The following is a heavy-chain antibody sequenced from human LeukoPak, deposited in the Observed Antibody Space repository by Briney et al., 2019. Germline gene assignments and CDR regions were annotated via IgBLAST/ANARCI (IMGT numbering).Heavy chain of an antibody. J-gene: IGHJ4*02. CDR2: ISGSGSAI. D-gene: IGHD4-17*01. CDR3: ARSHGDSDYYDY. V-gene: IGHV3-48*03. Sequence: PGGSLRLSCAASKFTFSNYDMSWVRQAPGEGLEWISCISGSGSAIYYANSVKGRFTISRDNARDSLNLQMNSLRAEDTAIYYCARSHGDSDYYDYWGQGTLVTVS. CDR1: KFTFSNYD.